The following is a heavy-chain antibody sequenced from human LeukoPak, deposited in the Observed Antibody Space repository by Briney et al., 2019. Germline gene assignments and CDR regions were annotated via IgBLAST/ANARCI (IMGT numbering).Heavy chain of an antibody. D-gene: IGHD5-12*01. CDR2: IYYSGST. CDR3: ARDRRYGGYDHLDY. V-gene: IGHV4-59*01. J-gene: IGHJ4*02. CDR1: GGSISSYY. Sequence: SETLSLTCTVSGGSISSYYWNWIRQPPGKGLEWIGYIYYSGSTNYNPSLKSRVTISVDTSKNQFSLKLSSVTAADTAVYYCARDRRYGGYDHLDYWGQGTLVTVSS.